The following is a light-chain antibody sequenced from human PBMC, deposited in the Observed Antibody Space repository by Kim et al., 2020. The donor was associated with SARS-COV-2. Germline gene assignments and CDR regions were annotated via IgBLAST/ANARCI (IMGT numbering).Light chain of an antibody. V-gene: IGKV3-15*01. J-gene: IGKJ2*01. CDR1: QSVRTN. CDR3: QQYNKWPVPT. Sequence: EVIMTQSPATLSVSPGERVTLSCRASQSVRTNLAWYQQKPGQAPRLLIYGASTRATGIPARFSGSGSGTEFTLTISSLQSEDFAVYYCQQYNKWPVPTFGQGTKLEI. CDR2: GAS.